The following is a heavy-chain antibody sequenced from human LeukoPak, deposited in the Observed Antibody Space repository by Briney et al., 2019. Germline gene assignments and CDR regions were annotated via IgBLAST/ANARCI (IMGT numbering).Heavy chain of an antibody. CDR2: MYSSGST. V-gene: IGHV4-59*08. CDR3: ARVWRYCSSTSCYTGDYYYYYYMDV. Sequence: SETLSLTCAVYGGSFSGYYWSWIRQPPGKGLEWIGRMYSSGSTNYNPSLKSRVTISVDTSKNQFSLDLSSVTAADTAVYYCARVWRYCSSTSCYTGDYYYYYYMDVWGKGTTVTVSS. J-gene: IGHJ6*03. D-gene: IGHD2-2*02. CDR1: GGSFSGYY.